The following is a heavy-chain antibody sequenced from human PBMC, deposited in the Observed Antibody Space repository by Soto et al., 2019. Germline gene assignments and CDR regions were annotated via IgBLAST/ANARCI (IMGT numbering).Heavy chain of an antibody. CDR1: GGSISSSSYY. CDR2: IHHSGST. J-gene: IGHJ4*02. CDR3: ASPGYCSDGTCYPDY. Sequence: SETLSLTCTVSGGSISSSSYYWGWIRQPPGKGLEWIGKIHHSGSTYYNPSLKSRVTLSVDTSKNQFSLKLNSVTAADTAVYYCASPGYCSDGTCYPDYWGQGTLVTVSS. D-gene: IGHD2-15*01. V-gene: IGHV4-39*01.